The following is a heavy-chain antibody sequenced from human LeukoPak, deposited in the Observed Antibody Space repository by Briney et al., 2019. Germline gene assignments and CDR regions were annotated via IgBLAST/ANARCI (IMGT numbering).Heavy chain of an antibody. J-gene: IGHJ3*02. CDR1: GGSFSGYY. V-gene: IGHV4-34*01. Sequence: PSETLSLTCAVYGGSFSGYYWSWIRQPPGKGLEWIGEINHGGSTNYNPSLKSRVTISVDTSKNQFSLKLSSVTATDTAVYYCASLAAHDAFDIWGQGTMVTVSS. D-gene: IGHD2-15*01. CDR3: ASLAAHDAFDI. CDR2: INHGGST.